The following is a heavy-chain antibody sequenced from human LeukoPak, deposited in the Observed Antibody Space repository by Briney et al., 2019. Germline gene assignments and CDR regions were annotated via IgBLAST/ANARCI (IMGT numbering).Heavy chain of an antibody. D-gene: IGHD3-10*01. J-gene: IGHJ6*03. CDR3: AKDGRFGGYYYYYMDV. Sequence: GGSLRLSCADSGFTFSSFWMNWVRQTPGKGLEWVAFIRFDGTNEYYADSVKGRFTISRDNSQNTLYLQMNSLRVEDTAVFYCAKDGRFGGYYYYYMDVWGKGTTVTISS. CDR2: IRFDGTNE. CDR1: GFTFSSFW. V-gene: IGHV3-30*02.